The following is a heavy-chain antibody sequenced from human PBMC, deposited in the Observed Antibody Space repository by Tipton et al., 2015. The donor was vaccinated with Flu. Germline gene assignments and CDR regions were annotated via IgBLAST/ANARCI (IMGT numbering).Heavy chain of an antibody. J-gene: IGHJ4*02. D-gene: IGHD3-3*01. Sequence: TLSLTCTVSGGSISSSSYYRGWIHQPPGKGLEWIGSIYYSGSTYYNPSLKSRVTISVDTSKNQFSLKLSSVTAADTAVYYCARDTIFGVAHWGQGTLVTVSS. CDR1: GGSISSSSYY. V-gene: IGHV4-39*07. CDR3: ARDTIFGVAH. CDR2: IYYSGST.